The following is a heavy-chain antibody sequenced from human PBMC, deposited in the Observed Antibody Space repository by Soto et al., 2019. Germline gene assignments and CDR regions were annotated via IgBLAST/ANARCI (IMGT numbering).Heavy chain of an antibody. CDR1: GYTFTSYG. Sequence: ASVKVSCKASGYTFTSYGISWVRQAPGQGLEWMGWISAYNGNTNYAQKLQGRVTMTTDTSTSTAYMELSSLRSEDTAVYYCARDSTIVATIDYYGMDVWGQGTTVTVSS. V-gene: IGHV1-18*04. CDR3: ARDSTIVATIDYYGMDV. D-gene: IGHD5-12*01. CDR2: ISAYNGNT. J-gene: IGHJ6*02.